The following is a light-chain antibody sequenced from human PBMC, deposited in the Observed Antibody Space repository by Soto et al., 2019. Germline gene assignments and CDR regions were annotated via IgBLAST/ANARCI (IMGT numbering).Light chain of an antibody. J-gene: IGLJ1*01. V-gene: IGLV2-14*01. Sequence: HSALTQPASVSGSPGQSITISCTGTSSDVGGYNYVSWYQQYPGKSPKLLIYEVTHRPSGVSNRFSGSKSGNTASLTISGLQAEDEADYYCSSYTISNTLPFVFGTGTKVTVL. CDR3: SSYTISNTLPFV. CDR2: EVT. CDR1: SSDVGGYNY.